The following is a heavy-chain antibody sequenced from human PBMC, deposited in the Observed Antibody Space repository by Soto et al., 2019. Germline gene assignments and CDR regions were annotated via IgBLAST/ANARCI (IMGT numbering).Heavy chain of an antibody. J-gene: IGHJ3*02. Sequence: AGSLRLSCASAGCVVSSYRMNWVRQAPGKGLEWVAVISYDGSNKYYADSVKGRFTISRDNSKNTLYLQMNSLRAEDTAVYYCAKDYSSGWSPLHDAFDIWGQGTMVTVSS. D-gene: IGHD6-19*01. V-gene: IGHV3-30*18. CDR3: AKDYSSGWSPLHDAFDI. CDR2: ISYDGSNK. CDR1: GCVVSSYR.